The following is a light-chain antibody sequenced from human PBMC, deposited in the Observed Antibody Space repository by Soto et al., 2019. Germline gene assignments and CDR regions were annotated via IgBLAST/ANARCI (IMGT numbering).Light chain of an antibody. J-gene: IGLJ2*01. V-gene: IGLV2-18*02. CDR3: SSGTSSSTLV. CDR2: EVN. CDR1: SNDVGRYNR. Sequence: QSVLAQPPSVSGSPGQSVTISCTGTSNDVGRYNRVSWYQQSPGTAPRLLIYEVNDRFSGVPDRFSGSKSGNTASLTISGLQAEDEGDYYCSSGTSSSTLVFGGGTKVTVL.